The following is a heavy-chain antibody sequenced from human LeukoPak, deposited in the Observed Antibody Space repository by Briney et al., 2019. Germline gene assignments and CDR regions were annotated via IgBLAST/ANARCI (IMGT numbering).Heavy chain of an antibody. CDR1: GYTFTDYY. D-gene: IGHD2-8*01. CDR2: VDPEDGET. CDR3: ATALILGYCTNGVCSDY. V-gene: IGHV1-69-2*01. J-gene: IGHJ4*02. Sequence: ATVKISCKVSGYTFTDYYMHWVQQAPGKGLEWMGLVDPEDGETIYAEKFQGRVTITADTSTDTAYMELGSLRSEDTAVYYCATALILGYCTNGVCSDYWGQGTLVTVSS.